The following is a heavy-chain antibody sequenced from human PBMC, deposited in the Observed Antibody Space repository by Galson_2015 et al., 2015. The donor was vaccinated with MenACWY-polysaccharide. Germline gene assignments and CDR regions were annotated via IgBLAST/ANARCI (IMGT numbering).Heavy chain of an antibody. CDR2: ISSSGSTI. CDR3: ARDLWELGGFDY. D-gene: IGHD1-26*01. Sequence: SLRLSCAASGFTFSSYEMNWVRQAPGKGLEWVSYISSSGSTIYYADSVKGRFTISRDNAKNSLYLQMNSLRAEDTAVYYCARDLWELGGFDYWGQGTLVTVSS. CDR1: GFTFSSYE. V-gene: IGHV3-48*03. J-gene: IGHJ4*02.